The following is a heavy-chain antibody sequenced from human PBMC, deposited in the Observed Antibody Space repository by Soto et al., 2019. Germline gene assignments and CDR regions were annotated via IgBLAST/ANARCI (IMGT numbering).Heavy chain of an antibody. D-gene: IGHD2-21*02. CDR1: GSTFTSYA. J-gene: IGHJ4*02. CDR2: INAGNGNT. V-gene: IGHV1-3*01. Sequence: ASVKVSCKASGSTFTSYAMHWVRQAPGQRLEWMGWINAGNGNTKYSQKFQGRVTITRDTSASTAYMEPSSLRSEDTAVYYCARSIVVVTALDYWGQGTLVTVSS. CDR3: ARSIVVVTALDY.